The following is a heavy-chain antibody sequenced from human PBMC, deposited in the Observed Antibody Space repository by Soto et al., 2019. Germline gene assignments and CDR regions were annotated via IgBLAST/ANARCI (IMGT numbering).Heavy chain of an antibody. J-gene: IGHJ5*02. CDR1: GGSISSYY. CDR2: IYYSGST. V-gene: IGHV4-59*01. CDR3: ARAKGKRRYYYDSSGFWFDP. D-gene: IGHD3-22*01. Sequence: SETLSLTCTVSGGSISSYYWSWMRQPPGKGLEWIGDIYYSGSTNYNPSLKSRVTISVDTSKNQFSLKLSSVTAADTAVYYCARAKGKRRYYYDSSGFWFDPWGQGTLVTVSS.